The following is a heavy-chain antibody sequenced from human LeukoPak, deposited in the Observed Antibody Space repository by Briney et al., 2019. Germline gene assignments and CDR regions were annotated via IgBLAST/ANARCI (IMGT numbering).Heavy chain of an antibody. D-gene: IGHD1-26*01. Sequence: GRSLRLSCAASGFTSSNYGMHWVRQAPGKGLEWVAVISFDGSNKYYADSVKGRFTISRDNSKNTLYLQMNSLRAEDTAVYYCAKSIVGATGDAFDIWGQGTMVTVSS. CDR1: GFTSSNYG. CDR2: ISFDGSNK. J-gene: IGHJ3*02. V-gene: IGHV3-30*18. CDR3: AKSIVGATGDAFDI.